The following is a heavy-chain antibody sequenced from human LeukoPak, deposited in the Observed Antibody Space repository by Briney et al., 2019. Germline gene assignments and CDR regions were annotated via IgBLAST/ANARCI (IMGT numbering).Heavy chain of an antibody. CDR3: ARRYCSGGSCYCGAFDI. CDR1: GGSISSYY. D-gene: IGHD2-15*01. CDR2: IYYSGST. J-gene: IGHJ3*02. V-gene: IGHV4-59*08. Sequence: SSETLSLTCTVSGGSISSYYWSWVRQPPGKGLEWIGYIYYSGSTNYNPSLKSRVTISVDTSKNQFSLKLSSVTAADTAVYYCARRYCSGGSCYCGAFDIWGQGTMVTVSS.